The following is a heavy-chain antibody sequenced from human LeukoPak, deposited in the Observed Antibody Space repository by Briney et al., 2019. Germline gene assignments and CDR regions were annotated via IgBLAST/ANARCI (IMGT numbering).Heavy chain of an antibody. Sequence: APVKVSCKASGYTLTGYYMHWVRQAPGQGLEWMGWINPNSGGTNYAQKFQGWVTMTRDTSISTAYMELSRLRSNDTAVYYCARVAAAGTSAFDIWGQGTMVTVSS. CDR2: INPNSGGT. CDR3: ARVAAAGTSAFDI. D-gene: IGHD6-13*01. J-gene: IGHJ3*02. CDR1: GYTLTGYY. V-gene: IGHV1-2*04.